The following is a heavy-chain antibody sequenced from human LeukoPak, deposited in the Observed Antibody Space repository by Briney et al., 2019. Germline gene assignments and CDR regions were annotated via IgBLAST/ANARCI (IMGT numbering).Heavy chain of an antibody. D-gene: IGHD3-3*01. CDR2: IYYSGST. CDR3: ASAKGATIFGVAPYGRYGMDV. CDR1: GGSISSSSYY. V-gene: IGHV4-39*01. J-gene: IGHJ6*02. Sequence: SETLSLTCTVSGGSISSSSYYWGWVRQPPGTGLEWIGSIYYSGSTYYNPSLKSRVTISVDTSKNQFSLKLSSVTAADTAVYYCASAKGATIFGVAPYGRYGMDVWGQGTTVTVSS.